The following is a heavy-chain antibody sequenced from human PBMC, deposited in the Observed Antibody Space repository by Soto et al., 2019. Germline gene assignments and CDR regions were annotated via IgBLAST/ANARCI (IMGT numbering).Heavy chain of an antibody. CDR3: AKEADRTYGRDWFDP. J-gene: IGHJ5*02. CDR2: ISGSGGST. Sequence: GESLKISCAASGFTFSSDAMSWVRQAPGKGLEWVSAISGSGGSTYYADSVKGRFTISRDNSKNTLYLQMNSLRAEDTAVYYCAKEADRTYGRDWFDPWGQGTLVTVSS. CDR1: GFTFSSDA. D-gene: IGHD4-17*01. V-gene: IGHV3-23*01.